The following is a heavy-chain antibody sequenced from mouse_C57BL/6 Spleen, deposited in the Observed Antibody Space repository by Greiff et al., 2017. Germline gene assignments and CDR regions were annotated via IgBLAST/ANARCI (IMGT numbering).Heavy chain of an antibody. V-gene: IGHV1-55*01. Sequence: VQLQQPGAELVKPGASVKMSCKASGYTFPSYWITWVKQRPGQGLEWIGDLYPGSGSTNYNEKFKSKATLTIDPTSSTAYMQLSSLTSEDSAVYYCARWNLLRYGEFDDWGQGTTLTVSS. CDR3: ARWNLLRYGEFDD. D-gene: IGHD1-1*01. CDR2: LYPGSGST. CDR1: GYTFPSYW. J-gene: IGHJ2*01.